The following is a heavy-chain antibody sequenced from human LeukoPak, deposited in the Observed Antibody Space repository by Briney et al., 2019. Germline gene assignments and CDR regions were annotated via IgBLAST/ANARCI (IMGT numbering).Heavy chain of an antibody. Sequence: SETLSLTCTVSGGSISSYYWSWIRQPPGRGLEWIGEINHSGSTKSNPSLKSRVTISVDTSKNQFSLNLSSMTAADTAVYYCARQVEVAGTCYYFDYWGQGTLVTVSS. CDR2: INHSGST. CDR3: ARQVEVAGTCYYFDY. D-gene: IGHD6-19*01. J-gene: IGHJ4*02. CDR1: GGSISSYY. V-gene: IGHV4-34*01.